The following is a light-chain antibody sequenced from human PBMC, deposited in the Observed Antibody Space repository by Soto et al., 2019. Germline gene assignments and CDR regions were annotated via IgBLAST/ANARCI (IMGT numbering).Light chain of an antibody. CDR2: EVS. CDR1: SSDVGGYNY. Sequence: QSALTQPPSASGSPGQSVTISCTGTSSDVGGYNYVAWYQQHPGQAPKLMIYEVSKRPSGVPDRFSGSKSGNTGSLTVSGLQAEDEADYYCSSYAGSTVVFGGGTKLTVL. CDR3: SSYAGSTVV. V-gene: IGLV2-8*01. J-gene: IGLJ2*01.